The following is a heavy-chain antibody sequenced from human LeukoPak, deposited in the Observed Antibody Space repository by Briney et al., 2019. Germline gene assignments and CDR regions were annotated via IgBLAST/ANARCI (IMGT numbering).Heavy chain of an antibody. CDR3: ARDDLGRAFDY. D-gene: IGHD7-27*01. CDR1: GGSISSYY. J-gene: IGHJ4*02. Sequence: SETLSLTCTVSGGSISSYYWSWIRQPPGKGLEWIGYFYYGGSTNYNPSLHSRVTILVDMSKNQFSLKLSSVTAADTAVYYRARDDLGRAFDYWGQGILVTVSP. CDR2: FYYGGST. V-gene: IGHV4-59*01.